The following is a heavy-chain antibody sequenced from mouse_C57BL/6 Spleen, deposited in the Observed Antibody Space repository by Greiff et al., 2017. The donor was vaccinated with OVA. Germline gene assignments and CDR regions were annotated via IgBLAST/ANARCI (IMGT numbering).Heavy chain of an antibody. J-gene: IGHJ1*03. D-gene: IGHD2-3*01. CDR3: ASGWLHWYFDV. CDR1: GYTFTSYW. CDR2: IDPSDSYT. Sequence: QVQLQQSGAELVMPGASVKLSCKASGYTFTSYWMHWVKQRPGQGLEWIGDIDPSDSYTNYNQKFKGKSTLTVDKSSSTAYMQLSSLTSEDSAVYYCASGWLHWYFDVWGTGTTVTVSS. V-gene: IGHV1-69*01.